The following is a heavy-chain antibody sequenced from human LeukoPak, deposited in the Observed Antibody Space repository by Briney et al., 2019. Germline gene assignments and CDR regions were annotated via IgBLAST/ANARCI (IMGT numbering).Heavy chain of an antibody. Sequence: GASVKVSCKASGYIFTGYYMHWVRQAPGQGLEWMGWMNPNSGNTGYAQKFQGRVTMTRNTSISTAYMELSSLRSEDTAVYYCARSNSDFDYWGQGTLVTVSS. CDR3: ARSNSDFDY. D-gene: IGHD4-23*01. J-gene: IGHJ4*02. CDR2: MNPNSGNT. V-gene: IGHV1-8*02. CDR1: GYIFTGYY.